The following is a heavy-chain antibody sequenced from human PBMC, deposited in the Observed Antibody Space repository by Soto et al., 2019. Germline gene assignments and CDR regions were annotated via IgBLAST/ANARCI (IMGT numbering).Heavy chain of an antibody. CDR3: ARHPKYSSGSSWFDP. Sequence: GESLKISCKGSGYIFTNYWIVWVRQMPGKGLEWMGSFFLGDSDTTYSPSFQGQVTVSADKSINTAYLQWSSLKASDTAMYYCARHPKYSSGSSWFDPWGQGTLVTVSS. D-gene: IGHD6-19*01. J-gene: IGHJ5*02. CDR2: FFLGDSDT. CDR1: GYIFTNYW. V-gene: IGHV5-51*01.